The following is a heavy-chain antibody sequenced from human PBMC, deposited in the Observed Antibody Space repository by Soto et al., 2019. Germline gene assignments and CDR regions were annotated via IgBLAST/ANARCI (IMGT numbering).Heavy chain of an antibody. D-gene: IGHD6-19*01. Sequence: SETLSLTCTVSGGSISSSSYYWGWIRQPPGKGLEWIGSIYYSGITYYNPSLKSRVTISVDTSKNQFSLKLSSVTAADTAVYYCARLGQAPKTKYSSGWYSYFDYWGQGTPVTVSS. J-gene: IGHJ4*02. V-gene: IGHV4-39*01. CDR1: GGSISSSSYY. CDR3: ARLGQAPKTKYSSGWYSYFDY. CDR2: IYYSGIT.